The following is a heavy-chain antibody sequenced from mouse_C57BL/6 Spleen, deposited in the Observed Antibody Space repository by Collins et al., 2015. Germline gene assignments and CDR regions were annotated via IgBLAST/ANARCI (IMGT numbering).Heavy chain of an antibody. J-gene: IGHJ1*03. V-gene: IGHV1-52*01. CDR1: GYTFTSYW. CDR3: ARDYDEYFDV. D-gene: IGHD2-4*01. Sequence: QVHLQQPGAELVRPGSSVKLSCKASGYTFTSYWMHWVKQRPIQGLEWIGNIDPSDSETHYSQKFKDKATLTVDKSSSTAYMQLSSLTSEDSAVYYCARDYDEYFDVWGTGTTVTVSS. CDR2: IDPSDSET.